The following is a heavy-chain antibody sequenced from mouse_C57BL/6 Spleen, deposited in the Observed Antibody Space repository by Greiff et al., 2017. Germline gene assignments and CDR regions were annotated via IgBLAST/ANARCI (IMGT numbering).Heavy chain of an antibody. CDR2: INPGSGGT. CDR3: ARDGSSYWYFDV. Sequence: QVQLQQSGAELVRPGTSVKVSCKASGYAFTNYLIEWVKQRPGQGLEWIGVINPGSGGTNYNEKVKGKATLTADKSSSTAYMQLSSRTSEDSAVYFCARDGSSYWYFDVWGTGTTVTVSS. V-gene: IGHV1-54*01. CDR1: GYAFTNYL. D-gene: IGHD1-1*01. J-gene: IGHJ1*03.